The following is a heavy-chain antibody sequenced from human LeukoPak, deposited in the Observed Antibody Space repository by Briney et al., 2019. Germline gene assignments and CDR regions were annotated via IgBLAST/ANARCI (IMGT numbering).Heavy chain of an antibody. CDR3: ARVGTYYYDTAFDY. Sequence: GGSLRLSCAASGFTSSNAWMSWVRQAPGKGLEWVGRIKSKTDGGTTDYAAPVKGRFTISRDDSKNTLYLQMNSLKTEDTAVYYCARVGTYYYDTAFDYWGQGTLVTVSS. CDR2: IKSKTDGGTT. D-gene: IGHD3-22*01. J-gene: IGHJ4*02. V-gene: IGHV3-15*01. CDR1: GFTSSNAW.